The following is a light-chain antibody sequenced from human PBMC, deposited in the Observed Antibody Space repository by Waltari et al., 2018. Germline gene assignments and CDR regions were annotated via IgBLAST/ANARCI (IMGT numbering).Light chain of an antibody. Sequence: IVLPPAPGTLSFSPGERATLSCRASQSVSRTLAWYQQKPGQAPRLLIYGASSRATGIPDRFSGSGSGTDFSLTISSLEPEDFAVYFCQHYVRLPVTFGQGTKVEIK. J-gene: IGKJ1*01. CDR2: GAS. CDR1: QSVSRT. CDR3: QHYVRLPVT. V-gene: IGKV3-20*01.